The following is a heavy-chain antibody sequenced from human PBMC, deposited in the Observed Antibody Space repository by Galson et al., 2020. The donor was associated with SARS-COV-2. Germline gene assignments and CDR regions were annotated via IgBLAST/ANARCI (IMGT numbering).Heavy chain of an antibody. CDR2: IYWDDDK. CDR1: GFSLSTSGVA. D-gene: IGHD2-8*02. J-gene: IGHJ4*02. CDR3: AHRDILLGGPPGFDY. V-gene: IGHV2-5*02. Sequence: SGPTLVKPTQTLTLTCTFSGFSLSTSGVAVGWIRQPPGKALEWLALIYWDDDKRYSPSLKSRLTITKDTSKNQVVLTMTNMDPVDSATYYCAHRDILLGGPPGFDYWGQGTLVTVSS.